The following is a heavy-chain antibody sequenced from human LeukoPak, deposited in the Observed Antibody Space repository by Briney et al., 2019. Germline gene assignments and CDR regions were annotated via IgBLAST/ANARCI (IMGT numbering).Heavy chain of an antibody. D-gene: IGHD6-19*01. CDR3: ARVAAVAGTSVGVDA. CDR2: INSDASVT. Sequence: GGSLRLSCAASGFTFSNYWMHWVRQTPGKGLVWVSRINSDASVTTYADSVKGRFTISRDNAKNTLYLQMNSLRAEDTAVYYCARVAAVAGTSVGVDAWGQGILVTVS. J-gene: IGHJ4*02. V-gene: IGHV3-74*01. CDR1: GFTFSNYW.